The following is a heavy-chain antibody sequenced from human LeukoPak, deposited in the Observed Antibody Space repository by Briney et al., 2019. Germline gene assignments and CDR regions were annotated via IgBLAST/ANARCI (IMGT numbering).Heavy chain of an antibody. D-gene: IGHD2-21*01. CDR1: GGSISRYY. V-gene: IGHV4-4*07. CDR2: IHTSGST. Sequence: SETLSLTCTVSGGSISRYYWSWIRQPAGKGLEWIGRIHTSGSTTYNPSLKSRVTISVDTSKNQISLKLNSVTAADTAMYYCARDLPHCGVDCYSRWFDLWGQGTLVTVSS. J-gene: IGHJ5*02. CDR3: ARDLPHCGVDCYSRWFDL.